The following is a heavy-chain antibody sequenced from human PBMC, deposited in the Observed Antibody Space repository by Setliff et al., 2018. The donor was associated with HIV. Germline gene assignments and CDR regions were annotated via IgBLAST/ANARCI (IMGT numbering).Heavy chain of an antibody. CDR1: GFTISDDW. J-gene: IGHJ4*02. CDR3: AANIMGLTPDDY. CDR2: IKKDESEK. Sequence: GGSLRLSCAASGFTISDDWMTWVRQAPGKGLEWVANIKKDESEKYYLASVKGRFTISRDNAKNSLFLQMNNLRAEDTAVYYCAANIMGLTPDDYWGQGTLVTVSS. D-gene: IGHD1-26*01. V-gene: IGHV3-7*01.